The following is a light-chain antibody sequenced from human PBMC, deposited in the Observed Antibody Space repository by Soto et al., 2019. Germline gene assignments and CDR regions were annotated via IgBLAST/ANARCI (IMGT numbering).Light chain of an antibody. Sequence: EIVLTQSPGTLSLSPGDKTTLSCRASQSVSSDYLTWYQQKPGQAPRLLIYGASSRATGIPDRFSGSGSGTDFTLTISRLEPEDFAVYYCQQHADWPLTFGGGTKVEIK. J-gene: IGKJ4*01. CDR3: QQHADWPLT. CDR1: QSVSSDY. V-gene: IGKV3D-20*02. CDR2: GAS.